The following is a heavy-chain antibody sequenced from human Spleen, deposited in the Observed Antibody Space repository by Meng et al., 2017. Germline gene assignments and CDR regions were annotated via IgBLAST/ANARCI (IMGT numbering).Heavy chain of an antibody. J-gene: IGHJ5*02. CDR2: IIPIFGTA. V-gene: IGHV1-69*13. Sequence: SVKVSCKASGGTFSSYAISWVRQAPGQGLEWMGGIIPIFGTANYAQKFQGRVTITADESTNTAYMGLSSLRSEDTAVDYCAGATASKPYSGWSGWFDPWGQGTLVTVSS. CDR1: GGTFSSYA. D-gene: IGHD1-26*01. CDR3: AGATASKPYSGWSGWFDP.